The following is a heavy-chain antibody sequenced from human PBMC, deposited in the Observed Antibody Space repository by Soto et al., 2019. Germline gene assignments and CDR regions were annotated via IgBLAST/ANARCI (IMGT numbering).Heavy chain of an antibody. D-gene: IGHD2-15*01. CDR2: MNPNSGET. Sequence: QEQLVQSGAEVKKPGASVKVSCKTSGYTFTDYDINWVRQATGQGLEWIGWMNPNSGETGYAQKFQGRVTITRRATLSTAYLEVSRLRTEDTAVYYCARVAVAARPRWYNWFDPWVQGTLVTVSS. V-gene: IGHV1-8*01. CDR3: ARVAVAARPRWYNWFDP. J-gene: IGHJ5*02. CDR1: GYTFTDYD.